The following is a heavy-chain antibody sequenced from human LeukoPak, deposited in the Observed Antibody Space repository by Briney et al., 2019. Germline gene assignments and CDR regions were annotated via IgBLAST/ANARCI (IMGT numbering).Heavy chain of an antibody. D-gene: IGHD1-26*01. V-gene: IGHV1-2*06. Sequence: ASVKVSCKTSGYSFVGYFIHWVRQAPGQGLQWMGRINSNSVGTEYEPSFQGRVTMTRDTSISTAYVEVSTLISDDTAVYYCARDLSSTPNWEFDYWGQGTQVTVSS. CDR1: GYSFVGYF. J-gene: IGHJ4*02. CDR3: ARDLSSTPNWEFDY. CDR2: INSNSVGT.